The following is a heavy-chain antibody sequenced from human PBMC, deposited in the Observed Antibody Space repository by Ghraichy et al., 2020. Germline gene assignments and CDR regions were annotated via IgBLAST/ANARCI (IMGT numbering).Heavy chain of an antibody. J-gene: IGHJ5*01. CDR3: ARQAPGYSTGWLDS. Sequence: GESLNISCQASGYTFNDYWITWVRQLPGKGLEWVGRIDISDSYTDYSPSFEGHVAISSDRSSNSAYLQWTSLRASDSPLYYCARQAPGYSTGWLDSWGQGTLVTVSS. CDR2: IDISDSYT. V-gene: IGHV5-10-1*01. D-gene: IGHD5-18*01. CDR1: GYTFNDYW.